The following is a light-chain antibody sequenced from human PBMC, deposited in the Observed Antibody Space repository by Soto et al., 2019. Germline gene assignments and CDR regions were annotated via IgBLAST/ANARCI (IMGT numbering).Light chain of an antibody. CDR1: QSVSSS. V-gene: IGKV3-20*01. J-gene: IGKJ1*01. CDR3: QQYDSSQRT. CDR2: GAS. Sequence: EIVLTQSPGTLSLSPGERATLSCRASQSVSSSLAWYQQKPGQAPRLLIYGASSRATGIPDRFSGSGSGTDFTLTISRLEPEDFAVYYCQQYDSSQRTFGQGTKVEIK.